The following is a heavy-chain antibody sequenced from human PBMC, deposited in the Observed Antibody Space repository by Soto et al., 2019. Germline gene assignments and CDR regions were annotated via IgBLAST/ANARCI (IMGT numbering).Heavy chain of an antibody. CDR1: GFTFSRYS. CDR3: AGRSWTDGERSFDL. D-gene: IGHD2-8*01. J-gene: IGHJ4*02. V-gene: IGHV3-21*01. CDR2: ISTTSRSI. Sequence: GGSLRLSCAASGFTFSRYSMNWVRQAPGKGLEWVSSISTTSRSIYYAGSVKGRFTISRDNAKDSLFLHMDSLRAEDTAVYFCAGRSWTDGERSFDLWGQGTRGTVSS.